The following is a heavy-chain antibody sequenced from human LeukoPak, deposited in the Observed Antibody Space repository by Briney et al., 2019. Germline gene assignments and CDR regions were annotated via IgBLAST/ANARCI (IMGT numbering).Heavy chain of an antibody. D-gene: IGHD6-19*01. CDR2: IKQDGSEK. CDR3: ARDFADRGGWYERDYYFDY. J-gene: IGHJ4*02. V-gene: IGHV3-7*03. Sequence: GGSLRLSCAASGFTFSTYWMSWIRQAPGKGLEWVANIKQDGSEKYYVDSVKGRFTSSRDNAKNSLYLQMNSLRAEDTAVYYCARDFADRGGWYERDYYFDYWGQGTLVTVSS. CDR1: GFTFSTYW.